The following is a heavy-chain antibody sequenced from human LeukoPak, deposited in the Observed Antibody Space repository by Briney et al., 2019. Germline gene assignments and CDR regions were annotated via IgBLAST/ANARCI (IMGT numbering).Heavy chain of an antibody. CDR1: GFAFDDYA. J-gene: IGHJ4*02. D-gene: IGHD3-22*01. CDR3: VKGSDSSGYNYFDY. Sequence: SLRLSCAASGFAFDDYAMNWVRQVPGKGLEWVSGISWGSGSTGYLDSVKGRFTISRDNAKKSLYLQMNSLRVEDTALYYCVKGSDSSGYNYFDYWGQGTLVTVSS. CDR2: ISWGSGST. V-gene: IGHV3-9*01.